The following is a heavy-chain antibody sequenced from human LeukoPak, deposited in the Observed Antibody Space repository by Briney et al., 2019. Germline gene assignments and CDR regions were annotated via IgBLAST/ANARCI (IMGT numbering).Heavy chain of an antibody. J-gene: IGHJ4*02. Sequence: GGSLSLSCAASGFTFSSYAMSWVRQAPGKGLEWVSAISGSGGSTYYADSVKRQFTISRDNYKNPLYLQMTSLKAEDTAVYYSASIFGVVIKYFDYWGQGTLVTVSS. V-gene: IGHV3-23*01. CDR1: GFTFSSYA. CDR3: ASIFGVVIKYFDY. CDR2: ISGSGGST. D-gene: IGHD3-3*01.